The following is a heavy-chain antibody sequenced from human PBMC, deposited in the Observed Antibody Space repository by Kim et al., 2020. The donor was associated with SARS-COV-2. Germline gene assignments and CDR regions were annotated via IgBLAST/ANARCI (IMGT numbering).Heavy chain of an antibody. Sequence: ASVKVSCKTSGDTSRKNGFNWMRQAPGQGLEWMGWISTKDGDTNYALKFQDRVMMTTDSSTTTVYMGLRSLKSDDTAVYYCVRGTWGDINDYWGQGTLVT. D-gene: IGHD3-16*01. CDR1: GDTSRKNG. V-gene: IGHV1-18*01. CDR2: ISTKDGDT. CDR3: VRGTWGDINDY. J-gene: IGHJ4*02.